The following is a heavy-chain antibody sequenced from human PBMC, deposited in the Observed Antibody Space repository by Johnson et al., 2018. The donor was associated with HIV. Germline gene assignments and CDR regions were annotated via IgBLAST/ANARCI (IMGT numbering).Heavy chain of an antibody. CDR2: IYSGDNT. V-gene: IGHV3-66*01. D-gene: IGHD2-21*01. J-gene: IGHJ3*02. Sequence: EVQLVESGGGLVQPGGSLRLSCVSSGFSVSDNSMSWVRQAPGKGLEWVSVIYSGDNTLYADSVKGRFTVSRDNSENTLYVQMNSLRVEDTAIYYCAGGVNVAFDIWGPGTLVIVSS. CDR3: AGGVNVAFDI. CDR1: GFSVSDNS.